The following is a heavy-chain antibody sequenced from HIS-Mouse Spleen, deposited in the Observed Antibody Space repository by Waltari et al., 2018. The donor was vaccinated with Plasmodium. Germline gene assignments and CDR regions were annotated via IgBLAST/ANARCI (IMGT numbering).Heavy chain of an antibody. D-gene: IGHD1-26*01. CDR2: INPNSGGT. J-gene: IGHJ4*02. V-gene: IGHV1-2*02. Sequence: QVQLVQAGAEVKKPGASVKVSCKASGYTFTGYYMHWVRQAPGQGLEWMGWINPNSGGTTYAQKFQGRVTMTRDTSLSTAYMELSRLRSDDTAVYYCARPRVVGAFHFDYWGQGTLVTVSS. CDR1: GYTFTGYY. CDR3: ARPRVVGAFHFDY.